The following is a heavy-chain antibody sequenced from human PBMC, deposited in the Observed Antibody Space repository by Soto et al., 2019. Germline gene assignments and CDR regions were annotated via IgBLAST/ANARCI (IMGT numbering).Heavy chain of an antibody. D-gene: IGHD3-22*01. CDR3: AKGLGSSGYYRYYFDY. CDR1: GFTFSSYA. Sequence: GGSLRLSCAASGFTFSSYAMSWVRQALGKGLEWVLAISGSGGSTYYSDSVKGRFTISRDNSKNTLYLQINSLRAEDTAVYYCAKGLGSSGYYRYYFDYWGQGTLVTVSS. J-gene: IGHJ4*02. V-gene: IGHV3-23*01. CDR2: ISGSGGST.